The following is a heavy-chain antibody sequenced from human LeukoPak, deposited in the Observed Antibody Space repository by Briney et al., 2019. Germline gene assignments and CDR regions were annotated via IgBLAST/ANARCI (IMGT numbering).Heavy chain of an antibody. D-gene: IGHD3-16*01. CDR3: ARDLEYDNALD. CDR1: GDSITNGISH. J-gene: IGHJ1*01. V-gene: IGHV4-39*07. Sequence: TSETLSLTCTVSGDSITNGISHWSWIRQPAGKGLEWVGNIYHDGSTXYTPSXKSRVTISVDRSTNQFSLKLSSVTAADTAVYXCARDLEYDNALDWGQGTLVTVSS. CDR2: IYHDGST.